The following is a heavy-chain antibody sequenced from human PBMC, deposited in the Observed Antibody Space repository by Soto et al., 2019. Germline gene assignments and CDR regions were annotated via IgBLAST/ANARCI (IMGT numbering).Heavy chain of an antibody. CDR2: INPNSGGT. Sequence: ASVKVSCKASGYTFTGYYMHWVRQAPGQVLEWMGWINPNSGGTNYAQKFQGWVTMTRDTSISTAYMELTRLKSDDTAIYYWARGFYDYGMDFWGQGTTVTVSS. CDR3: ARGFYDYGMDF. CDR1: GYTFTGYY. V-gene: IGHV1-2*04. J-gene: IGHJ6*02.